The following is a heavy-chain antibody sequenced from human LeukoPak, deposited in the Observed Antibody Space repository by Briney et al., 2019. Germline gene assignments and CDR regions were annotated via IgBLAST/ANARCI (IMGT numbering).Heavy chain of an antibody. J-gene: IGHJ4*02. CDR1: GFTLSSYT. CDR3: ARGGDGYNSPFDY. V-gene: IGHV3-21*01. CDR2: ISSSSSYI. Sequence: GGSLRLSCIVSGFTLSSYTMTWVRQAPGKGLEWVSSISSSSSYIYYGDSVKGRLTISRDNAKNSLYLQMNSLRVEDTAVYYCARGGDGYNSPFDYWGQGTPVTVSS. D-gene: IGHD5-24*01.